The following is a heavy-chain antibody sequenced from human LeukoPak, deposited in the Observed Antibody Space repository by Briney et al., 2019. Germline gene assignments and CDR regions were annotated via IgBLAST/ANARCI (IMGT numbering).Heavy chain of an antibody. J-gene: IGHJ4*02. Sequence: PSQTLSLTCTVSGASITSGDHYWSWIRQPPGKGLDWIGHIYYSGTDYYKSSLESRVTISVDMSKNQLSLRLSSVPAADTAVYYCAREYIWGTYRYLDYWGQGTLVTVSS. V-gene: IGHV4-30-4*08. CDR1: GASITSGDHY. CDR2: IYYSGTD. D-gene: IGHD3-16*02. CDR3: AREYIWGTYRYLDY.